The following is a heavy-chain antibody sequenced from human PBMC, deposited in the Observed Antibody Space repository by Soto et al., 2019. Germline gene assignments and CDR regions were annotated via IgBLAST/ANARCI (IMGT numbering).Heavy chain of an antibody. CDR2: ISYDGSNK. J-gene: IGHJ6*02. V-gene: IGHV3-30-3*01. D-gene: IGHD3-3*01. CDR1: GFTFSSYA. CDR3: ATSFLEWLLLTNYYYYGMDV. Sequence: GGSLRLSCAASGFTFSSYAMHWVRQAPGKGLEWVAVISYDGSNKYYADSVKGRFTISRDNSKNTLYLQMNSLGAEDTAVYYCATSFLEWLLLTNYYYYGMDVWGQGTTVTVSS.